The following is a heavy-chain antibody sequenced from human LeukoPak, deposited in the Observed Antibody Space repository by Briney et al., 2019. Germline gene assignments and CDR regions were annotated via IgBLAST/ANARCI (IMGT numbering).Heavy chain of an antibody. CDR1: GYTFTGYY. CDR2: INPNSGGT. V-gene: IGHV1-2*02. Sequence: ASVKVSCKASGYTFTGYYMHWVRQAPGQGLEWIGWINPNSGGTNYAQKFQGGVTMTRDTSISTAYMELSRLRSDDTAVYYCARGGVPAARWFGARGDWFDPWGQGTLVTVSS. D-gene: IGHD2-2*01. CDR3: ARGGVPAARWFGARGDWFDP. J-gene: IGHJ5*02.